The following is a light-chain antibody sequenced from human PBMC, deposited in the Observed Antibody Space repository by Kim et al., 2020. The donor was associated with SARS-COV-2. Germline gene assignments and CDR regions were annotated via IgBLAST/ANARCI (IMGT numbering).Light chain of an antibody. J-gene: IGKJ2*01. CDR1: QSVTSNY. CDR3: QHYDISPFT. Sequence: EIVLTQSPGTLSLSPGERATLSCRASQSVTSNYLAWYQQRPGQAPRLLIYGASSRATRIPDRFSGSGSGTDFTLTISRLEAEDFAVYYCQHYDISPFTFGQGTKLEI. CDR2: GAS. V-gene: IGKV3-20*01.